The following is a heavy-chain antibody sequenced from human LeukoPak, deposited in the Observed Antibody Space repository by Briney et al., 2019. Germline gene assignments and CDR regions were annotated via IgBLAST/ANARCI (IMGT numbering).Heavy chain of an antibody. CDR3: ARADIVVVPAAPRYYYYYYMDV. CDR2: IYYSGST. V-gene: IGHV4-59*01. D-gene: IGHD2-2*01. CDR1: GCSLSSYY. J-gene: IGHJ6*03. Sequence: SETLSLTCTGSGCSLSSYYWSWLRQPPGKGLEWIGYIYYSGSTYYNPSLKSRVTISVDTSKHQFSLKLSSVTAADTAVYYCARADIVVVPAAPRYYYYYYMDVWGKGTTVTVSS.